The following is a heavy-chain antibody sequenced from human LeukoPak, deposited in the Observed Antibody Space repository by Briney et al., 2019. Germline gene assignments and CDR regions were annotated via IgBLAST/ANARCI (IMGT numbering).Heavy chain of an antibody. J-gene: IGHJ4*02. CDR3: GGGDYGDYIDY. CDR1: GGSISSYY. D-gene: IGHD4-17*01. CDR2: IYYSGST. V-gene: IGHV4-59*01. Sequence: SETLSLTCTVSGGSISSYYWSWIRQPPGKGLEWIGYIYYSGSTNYNPSLKSRVTISVDTSKNQFSLKLSSVTAADAAVYYCGGGDYGDYIDYWGQGTLVTVSS.